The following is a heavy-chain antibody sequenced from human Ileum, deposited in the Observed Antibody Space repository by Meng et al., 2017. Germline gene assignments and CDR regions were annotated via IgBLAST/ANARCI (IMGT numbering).Heavy chain of an antibody. CDR1: GYTFTTYA. J-gene: IGHJ4*02. CDR2: INVDNGDT. CDR3: ARNTVGTTTLDY. D-gene: IGHD1-1*01. Sequence: QVPLVQSGPEVKKPGASVKVSCKASGYTFTTYAKHGVRQAPGQGLEWMGWINVDNGDTRYSQKFQGRLTITRDTSASTAYLELSSLTSEDTAVYYCARNTVGTTTLDYWGQGTLVTVSS. V-gene: IGHV1-3*01.